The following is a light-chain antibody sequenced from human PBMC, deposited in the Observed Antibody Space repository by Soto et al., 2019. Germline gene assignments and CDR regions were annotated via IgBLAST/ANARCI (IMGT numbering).Light chain of an antibody. V-gene: IGKV3-20*01. Sequence: EIVLTQSPGTLSLSPGERATLSCRASQSVSSSYLAWYQQKPGQAPRLLIYVASSMATGIPDRFSGSGSGTDFTLTISRLEPEDFAVYYCQEYGSSRWTFGQGTKVEIK. J-gene: IGKJ1*01. CDR1: QSVSSSY. CDR3: QEYGSSRWT. CDR2: VAS.